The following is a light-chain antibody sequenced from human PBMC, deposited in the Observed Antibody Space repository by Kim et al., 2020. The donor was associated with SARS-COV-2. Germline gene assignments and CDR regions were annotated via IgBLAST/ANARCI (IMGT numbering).Light chain of an antibody. CDR2: KND. CDR1: TSNIVRNY. CDR3: ASWDDSLSGWV. V-gene: IGLV1-47*01. J-gene: IGLJ3*02. Sequence: GQRVTISCSGSTSNIVRNYVSWHQQLPGTSPNLLLYKNDLRPSGVPDRFSGSKSGTSASLAISGLRSEDEADYYCASWDDSLSGWVFGGGTKVTVL.